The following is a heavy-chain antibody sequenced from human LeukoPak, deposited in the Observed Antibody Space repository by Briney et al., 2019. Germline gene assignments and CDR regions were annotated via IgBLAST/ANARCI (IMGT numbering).Heavy chain of an antibody. D-gene: IGHD2-2*01. J-gene: IGHJ6*03. CDR3: AKARRVPFDYMDV. V-gene: IGHV3-30*02. CDR1: GFTFTTYG. CDR2: IRYDGSHK. Sequence: PGGSLRLSCVASGFTFTTYGMHWVRQAPGKGLEWVAFIRYDGSHKYYADSVKGRFTISRDDSKYTLYLQVNSLRAEDTAVYYCAKARRVPFDYMDVWGKGTTVTVSS.